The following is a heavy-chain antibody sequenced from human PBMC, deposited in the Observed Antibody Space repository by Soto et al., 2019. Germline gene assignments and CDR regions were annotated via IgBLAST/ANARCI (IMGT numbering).Heavy chain of an antibody. CDR2: ISYDGSNK. Sequence: GGSLRLSCAASGFTFSSYAMHWVRQAPGKGLEWVAVISYDGSNKYYADSVKGRFTISRDNSKNTLYLQMNSLRAEDTAVYYCARELVVVVAAPLGEAFDIWGQGTMVTVSS. V-gene: IGHV3-30-3*01. D-gene: IGHD2-15*01. CDR3: ARELVVVVAAPLGEAFDI. J-gene: IGHJ3*02. CDR1: GFTFSSYA.